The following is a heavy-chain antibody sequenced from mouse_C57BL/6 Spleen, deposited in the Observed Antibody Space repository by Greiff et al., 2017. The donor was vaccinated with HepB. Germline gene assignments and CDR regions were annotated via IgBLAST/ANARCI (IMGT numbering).Heavy chain of an antibody. CDR3: ARGGGYYYGSSYGWYFDV. CDR2: IDPSDSET. V-gene: IGHV1-52*01. CDR1: GYTFTSYW. Sequence: QVQLQQPGAELVRPGSSVKLSCKASGYTFTSYWMHWVKQRPIQGLEWIGNIDPSDSETHYNQKFKDKATLTVDKSSSTAYVQLSSLTSEDSAVYYCARGGGYYYGSSYGWYFDVWGTGTTVTVSS. J-gene: IGHJ1*03. D-gene: IGHD1-1*01.